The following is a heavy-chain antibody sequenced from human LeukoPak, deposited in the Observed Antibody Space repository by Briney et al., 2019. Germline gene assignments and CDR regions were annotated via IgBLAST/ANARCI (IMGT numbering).Heavy chain of an antibody. CDR3: AKDSKAAVKYYFDH. CDR1: GFTFSSYG. D-gene: IGHD6-13*01. CDR2: ISYDGSNK. Sequence: GGSLRLSCAASGFTFSSYGMHWVRQAPGKGLEWVALISYDGSNKYYADSVKGRFTISRDNSKNTLNLQMNSLRAEDTAVYYCAKDSKAAVKYYFDHWGQGTLVTVSS. V-gene: IGHV3-30*18. J-gene: IGHJ4*02.